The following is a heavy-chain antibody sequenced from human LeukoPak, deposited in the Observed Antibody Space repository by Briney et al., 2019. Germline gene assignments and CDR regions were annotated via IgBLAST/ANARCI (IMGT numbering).Heavy chain of an antibody. J-gene: IGHJ5*02. Sequence: PSETLSLTCTVSGGSISSYYWSRIRQPPGKGVEWGGYIYYSGSTNYNTSLKRRVTISVDRSKHQFSLKLSSVTAADTAVYYCARGTVGYCSGGSCQGWFDPWGQGTLVTVSS. V-gene: IGHV4-59*12. D-gene: IGHD2-15*01. CDR2: IYYSGST. CDR1: GGSISSYY. CDR3: ARGTVGYCSGGSCQGWFDP.